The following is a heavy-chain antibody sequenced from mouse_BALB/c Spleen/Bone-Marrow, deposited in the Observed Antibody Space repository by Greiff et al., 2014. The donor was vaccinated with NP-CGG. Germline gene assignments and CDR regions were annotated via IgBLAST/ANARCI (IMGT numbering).Heavy chain of an antibody. D-gene: IGHD2-10*02. Sequence: VQLKQSGTVLARPGASVKMSCKASGYSFTSYWMHWVKQRPGQGLEWIGAIYPGNSDTSYNQKFKGKAKLTAVTSASTAYMELSSLTNEDSAVYYCTRGEYGPLGGFDYWGQGTTPTVSS. J-gene: IGHJ2*01. V-gene: IGHV1-5*01. CDR3: TRGEYGPLGGFDY. CDR2: IYPGNSDT. CDR1: GYSFTSYW.